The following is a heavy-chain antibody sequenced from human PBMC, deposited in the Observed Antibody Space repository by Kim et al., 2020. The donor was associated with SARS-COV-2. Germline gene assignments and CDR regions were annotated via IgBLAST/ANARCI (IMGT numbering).Heavy chain of an antibody. D-gene: IGHD2-2*01. J-gene: IGHJ6*02. CDR3: ARQQYCTITTCAIALHYYYYGMDV. V-gene: IGHV2-5*02. Sequence: SGPTLVNPTQTLTLTCSFSGFSLSRSGMAVGWIRQPPGKALEWLALIYWDGGQRYSPSLKSRLTINKDTSENEVVLTMTDMDPADTATYYCARQQYCTITTCAIALHYYYYGMDVWGQGITVTVSS. CDR1: GFSLSRSGMA. CDR2: IYWDGGQ.